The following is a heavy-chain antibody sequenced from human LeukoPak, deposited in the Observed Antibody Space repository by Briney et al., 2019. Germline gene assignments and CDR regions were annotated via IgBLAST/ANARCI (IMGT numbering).Heavy chain of an antibody. D-gene: IGHD1-26*01. CDR1: GYTFTGYY. CDR2: INPNSGGT. Sequence: ASVKVSCKASGYTFTGYYMHWVRQAPGQGLEWMGWINPNSGGTNHAQKFQGRVTMTRDTSISTAYMELSRLRSDDTAVYYCARTEWELPRDYWGQGTLVTVSS. J-gene: IGHJ4*02. CDR3: ARTEWELPRDY. V-gene: IGHV1-2*02.